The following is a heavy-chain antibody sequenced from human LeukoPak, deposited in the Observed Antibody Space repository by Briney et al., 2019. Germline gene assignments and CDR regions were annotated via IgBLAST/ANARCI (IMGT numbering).Heavy chain of an antibody. CDR1: GFTFSNYA. J-gene: IGHJ5*02. V-gene: IGHV3-23*01. Sequence: SGGSLRLSCAASGFTFSNYAMSWVRQAPGKGLEWVSAISGSGGSTYCADSVKGRFTISRDNSKNTLYLQMNSLRAEDTAVYYCARASGYSLGNYYVWFDPRGQGTLVTVSS. CDR2: ISGSGGST. CDR3: ARASGYSLGNYYVWFDP. D-gene: IGHD1-26*01.